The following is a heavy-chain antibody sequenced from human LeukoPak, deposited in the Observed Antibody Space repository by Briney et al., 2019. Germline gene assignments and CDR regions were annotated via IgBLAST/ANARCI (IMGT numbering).Heavy chain of an antibody. V-gene: IGHV3-21*01. CDR2: ISSSSSYI. J-gene: IGHJ5*02. CDR3: ARDAAYSSGPYNWFDP. D-gene: IGHD6-19*01. Sequence: PGGSLRLSCVASGFTFSSYSMNWVRQAPGKGLEWVSSISSSSSYIYYADSVKGRFTISRDNAKNSLYLQMNSLRAEDTAVYYCARDAAYSSGPYNWFDPWGQGTLVTVSS. CDR1: GFTFSSYS.